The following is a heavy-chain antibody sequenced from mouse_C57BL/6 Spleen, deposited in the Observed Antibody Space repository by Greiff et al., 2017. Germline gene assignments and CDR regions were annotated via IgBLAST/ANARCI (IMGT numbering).Heavy chain of an antibody. CDR1: GYTLTSYW. J-gene: IGHJ2*01. CDR2: IDPSDSYT. D-gene: IGHD3-2*02. CDR3: ARSWETAQAWNYFDY. V-gene: IGHV1-69*01. Sequence: QVQLPQPGAELVMPGASVKLSCKASGYTLTSYWMHWVKPRPGPGLEWIGEIDPSDSYTNYNQKFKGKSTLTVDKSSSTADMKLSSLTSEDSAVDYCARSWETAQAWNYFDYWGQGTTLTVSS.